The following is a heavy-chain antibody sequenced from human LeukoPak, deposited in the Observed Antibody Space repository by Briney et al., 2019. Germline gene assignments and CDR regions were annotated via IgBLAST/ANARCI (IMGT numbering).Heavy chain of an antibody. Sequence: ASVKVSCKASGYTFTSYAMHWVRQAPGQRLEWMGWINAGNGNTKYSQKFQGRVTITRDTSASTAYMELSSLRSEDTAVYYCATGGSGWSDLYYFDYWGQGTLVTVSS. CDR3: ATGGSGWSDLYYFDY. V-gene: IGHV1-3*01. CDR2: INAGNGNT. J-gene: IGHJ4*02. CDR1: GYTFTSYA. D-gene: IGHD6-19*01.